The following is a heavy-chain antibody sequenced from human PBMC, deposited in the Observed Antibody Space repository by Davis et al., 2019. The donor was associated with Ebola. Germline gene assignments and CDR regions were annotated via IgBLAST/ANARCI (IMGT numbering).Heavy chain of an antibody. Sequence: ASVKVSCKASGYTFTSYAMHWVRQAPGQRLEWMGWINAGNGNTKYSQKLQGRVTMTTDTSTSTAYMELRSLRSDDTAVYYCARGVTMIVVSNWFDPWGQGTLVTVSS. CDR1: GYTFTSYA. V-gene: IGHV1-3*01. CDR2: INAGNGNT. D-gene: IGHD3-22*01. CDR3: ARGVTMIVVSNWFDP. J-gene: IGHJ5*02.